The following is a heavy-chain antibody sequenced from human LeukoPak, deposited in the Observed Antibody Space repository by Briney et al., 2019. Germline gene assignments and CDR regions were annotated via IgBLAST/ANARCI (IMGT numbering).Heavy chain of an antibody. Sequence: SETLSLTCAVYGGSFSGYYWSWIRQPPGKGLEWIGEINHSGSTNYNPSLKSRVTISVDTSKNQFSLKLSSVTAADTAVYYCARLVFRQWLGYWGQGTLVTVSS. CDR3: ARLVFRQWLGY. CDR1: GGSFSGYY. CDR2: INHSGST. D-gene: IGHD6-19*01. V-gene: IGHV4-34*01. J-gene: IGHJ4*02.